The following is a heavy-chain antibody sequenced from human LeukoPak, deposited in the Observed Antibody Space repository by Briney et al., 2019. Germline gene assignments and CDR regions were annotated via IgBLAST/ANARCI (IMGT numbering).Heavy chain of an antibody. CDR2: IYYSGST. V-gene: IGHV4-59*01. J-gene: IGHJ6*03. D-gene: IGHD6-19*01. CDR1: GGSISSYY. CDR3: ARGEESSGWYSYYYYYYMDV. Sequence: SETLSLTCTVSGGSISSYYWSWIRQPPGKGLEWIGYIYYSGSTNYNPSLKSRVTISVDTSKNQFSLKLSSVTAADTAVYYCARGEESSGWYSYYYYYYMDVWGKGTTVTVSS.